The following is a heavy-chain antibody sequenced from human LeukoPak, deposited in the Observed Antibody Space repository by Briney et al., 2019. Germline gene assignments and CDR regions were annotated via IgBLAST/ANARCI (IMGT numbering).Heavy chain of an antibody. CDR3: AKDQRATISTSNWFDP. D-gene: IGHD5-24*01. V-gene: IGHV3-23*01. CDR2: ISGSGGTT. CDR1: GFTFSNYA. Sequence: SGGSLRLSCGASGFTFSNYAMNWVRQAPGKGLEWVSGISGSGGTTYYADSVKGRFTISRDNSKNTLYVQMNSLRVEDTAVYYCAKDQRATISTSNWFDPWGQGTLVTASS. J-gene: IGHJ5*02.